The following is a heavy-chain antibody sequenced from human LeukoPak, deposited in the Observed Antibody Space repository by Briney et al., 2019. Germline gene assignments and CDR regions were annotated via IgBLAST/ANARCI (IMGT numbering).Heavy chain of an antibody. J-gene: IGHJ4*02. Sequence: PGGSLRLSCAASGFTFDDYAMHWVRQAPGKGLEWVSLISGDGGSTYYADSVKGRFTISRDNSKNTLYLQMGSLRAEDMAVYHCARETAGTFDYWGQGNLVTVSS. CDR2: ISGDGGST. V-gene: IGHV3-43*02. CDR1: GFTFDDYA. CDR3: ARETAGTFDY. D-gene: IGHD3-10*01.